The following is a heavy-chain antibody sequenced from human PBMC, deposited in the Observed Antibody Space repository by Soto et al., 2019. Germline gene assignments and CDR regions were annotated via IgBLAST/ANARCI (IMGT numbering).Heavy chain of an antibody. CDR1: GYTFTSYA. Sequence: GASVKVSCKASGYTFTSYAMHWVRQAPGQRLEWMGWINAGNGNTKYSQKFQGRVTITRDTSASTAYMELSSLRSEDTAVYYCARGPYYDFWSGSPPFDYWGQGTLVTVSS. CDR2: INAGNGNT. CDR3: ARGPYYDFWSGSPPFDY. J-gene: IGHJ4*02. V-gene: IGHV1-3*01. D-gene: IGHD3-3*01.